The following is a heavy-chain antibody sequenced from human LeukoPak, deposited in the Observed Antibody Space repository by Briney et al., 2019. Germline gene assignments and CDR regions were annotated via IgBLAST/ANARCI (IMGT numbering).Heavy chain of an antibody. Sequence: SETLSLTCTVSGGSISSGDYYWSWIRQPPGKGLEWIGYIYYSGSTYYNPSLKSRVTISVDTSKNQFSLKLSSVTAADTAVYYCARDQGYSYGTTRGHFDYWGQGTLVTVSS. D-gene: IGHD5-18*01. CDR3: ARDQGYSYGTTRGHFDY. CDR2: IYYSGST. CDR1: GGSISSGDYY. J-gene: IGHJ4*02. V-gene: IGHV4-30-4*01.